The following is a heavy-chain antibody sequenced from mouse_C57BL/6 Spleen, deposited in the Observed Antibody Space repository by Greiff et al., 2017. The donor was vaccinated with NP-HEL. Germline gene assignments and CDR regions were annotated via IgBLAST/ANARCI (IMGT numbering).Heavy chain of an antibody. CDR1: GYSITSGYY. CDR2: ISYDGSN. Sequence: ESGPGLVKPSQSLSLTCSVTGYSITSGYYWNWIRQFPGNKLEWMGYISYDGSNNYNPTLKNRISITRDTSKNQFFLKLNSVTTEDTATYYCATYYGSPYWYFDVWGTGTTVTVSS. CDR3: ATYYGSPYWYFDV. J-gene: IGHJ1*03. V-gene: IGHV3-6*01. D-gene: IGHD1-1*01.